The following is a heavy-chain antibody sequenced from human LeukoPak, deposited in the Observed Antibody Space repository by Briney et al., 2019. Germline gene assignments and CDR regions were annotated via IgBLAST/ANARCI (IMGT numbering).Heavy chain of an antibody. CDR3: ARDNSVVAARVEYFQH. Sequence: SETLSLTCTVSGGSISSYYWSWIRQPPGKGLEWIGEINHSGSTNYNPSLKSRVTISVDTSKNQFSLKLSSVTAADTAVYYCARDNSVVAARVEYFQHWGQGTLVTVSS. CDR2: INHSGST. J-gene: IGHJ1*01. CDR1: GGSISSYY. V-gene: IGHV4-34*01. D-gene: IGHD2-15*01.